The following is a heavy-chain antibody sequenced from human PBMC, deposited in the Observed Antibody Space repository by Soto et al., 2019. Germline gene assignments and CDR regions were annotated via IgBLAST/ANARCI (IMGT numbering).Heavy chain of an antibody. CDR1: VGSFSGYY. V-gene: IGHV4-34*01. CDR3: ARVRLHTRVYYYYYGMDV. Sequence: ETLSLTCAVYVGSFSGYYWSWIRQPPGKGLEWIGEINHSGSTNYNPSLKSRVTISVDTSKNQFSLKLSSVTAADTAVYYCARVRLHTRVYYYYYGMDVWGQGTTVTVSS. D-gene: IGHD4-4*01. J-gene: IGHJ6*02. CDR2: INHSGST.